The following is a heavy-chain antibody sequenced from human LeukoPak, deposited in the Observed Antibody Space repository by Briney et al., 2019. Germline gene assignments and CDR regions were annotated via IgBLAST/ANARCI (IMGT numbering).Heavy chain of an antibody. J-gene: IGHJ4*02. CDR3: ARSDSGGFKNDY. V-gene: IGHV1-2*02. CDR1: GYTFTGYY. D-gene: IGHD3-22*01. CDR2: INPNSGGT. Sequence: ASVKVSCKASGYTFTGYYMHWVRQAPGQGLEWMGWINPNSGGTNYAQKFQGRVTMTRDTSISTAYMELSRLRSDDTAVYYCARSDSGGFKNDYWGQGTLVTVSS.